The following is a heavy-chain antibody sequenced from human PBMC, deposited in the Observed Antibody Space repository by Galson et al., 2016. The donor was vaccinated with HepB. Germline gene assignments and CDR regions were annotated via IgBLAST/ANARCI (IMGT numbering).Heavy chain of an antibody. V-gene: IGHV4-34*01. J-gene: IGHJ4*02. Sequence: ETLSLTCAVYGGSFSGYYWSWIRQPPGKGLEWIGQIYHRGDTNYNPSLKSRLTMSVDTSKNQFSLKLSSVTAADTALYFCTREAPKDYFDYWGQGTLVTVST. CDR2: IYHRGDT. CDR1: GGSFSGYY. CDR3: TREAPKDYFDY.